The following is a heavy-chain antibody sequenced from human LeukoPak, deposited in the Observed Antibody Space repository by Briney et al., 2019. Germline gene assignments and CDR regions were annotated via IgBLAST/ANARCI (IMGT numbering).Heavy chain of an antibody. Sequence: GGSLRLSCAASGFTFSSYSMNWVRQAPGKGLEWVSSISSSSSYIYYADSVKGRFTISRDNAKNSLYLQMNSLRAEDTAVYYCARDRGSGFENHDHWGQGTLVTVSS. CDR1: GFTFSSYS. J-gene: IGHJ4*02. V-gene: IGHV3-21*01. CDR2: ISSSSSYI. CDR3: ARDRGSGFENHDH. D-gene: IGHD6-19*01.